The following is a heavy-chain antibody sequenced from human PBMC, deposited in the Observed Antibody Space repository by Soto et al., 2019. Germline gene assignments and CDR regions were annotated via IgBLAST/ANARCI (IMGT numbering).Heavy chain of an antibody. CDR3: ARGIIMITFGGVIAHTPDFDY. CDR2: ISSSSSTI. D-gene: IGHD3-16*02. CDR1: GFTFSSYS. J-gene: IGHJ4*02. V-gene: IGHV3-48*02. Sequence: GGSLKLSCAASGFTFSSYSMNWVRQAPGKGLEWVSYISSSSSTIYYADSVKGRFTISRDNAKNSLYLQMNSLRDEDTAVYYCARGIIMITFGGVIAHTPDFDYXGQGTLVTVSS.